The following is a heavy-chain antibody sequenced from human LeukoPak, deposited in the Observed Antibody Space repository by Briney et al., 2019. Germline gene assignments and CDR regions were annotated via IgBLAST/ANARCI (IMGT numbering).Heavy chain of an antibody. J-gene: IGHJ4*02. V-gene: IGHV3-30-3*01. Sequence: GGSLRLSCLASGFTFSSYAMHWVRQAPGKGLEWVAVISYDGSNKYYADSVKGRFTISRDNSKNTLYLQMNSLRAEDMAVYYCARGTSTTVTPGYFDYWGQGTLVTVSS. D-gene: IGHD4-17*01. CDR1: GFTFSSYA. CDR2: ISYDGSNK. CDR3: ARGTSTTVTPGYFDY.